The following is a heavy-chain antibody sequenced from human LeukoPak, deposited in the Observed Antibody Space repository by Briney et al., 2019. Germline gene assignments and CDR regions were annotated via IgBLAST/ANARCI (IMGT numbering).Heavy chain of an antibody. CDR2: MNPNSGNT. V-gene: IGHV1-8*01. D-gene: IGHD1-26*01. CDR3: AREGDSGTYPFDD. CDR1: GYTFTSYD. J-gene: IGHJ4*02. Sequence: RASVKVSCKASGYTFTSYDINWVRQATGQGLEWMGWMNPNSGNTGYAQKFQGRVTMTRNTSISTAYMELSSLRVEDTAVYYCAREGDSGTYPFDDWGQGTLVTVSS.